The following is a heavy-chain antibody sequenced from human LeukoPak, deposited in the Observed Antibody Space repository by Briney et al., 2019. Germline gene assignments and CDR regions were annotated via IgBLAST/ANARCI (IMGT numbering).Heavy chain of an antibody. D-gene: IGHD3-9*01. Sequence: GGSLRLSCAASGFIFRNYAMSWFRQAPGKGREWFSPITGSGDTTYYADSVKGRFTISRDNSKNTLYVEMNTLRAEDTAVYYCAKWGDYDILTGYYVSDFWGQGTLVTVSS. CDR1: GFIFRNYA. J-gene: IGHJ4*02. V-gene: IGHV3-23*01. CDR3: AKWGDYDILTGYYVSDF. CDR2: ITGSGDTT.